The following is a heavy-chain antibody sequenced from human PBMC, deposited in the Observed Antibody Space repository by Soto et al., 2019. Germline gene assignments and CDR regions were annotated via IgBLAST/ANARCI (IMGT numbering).Heavy chain of an antibody. CDR3: ARGGDYYGMDV. V-gene: IGHV1-69*02. CDR2: IMPILGIA. J-gene: IGHJ6*02. CDR1: GGTFSSYT. D-gene: IGHD3-10*01. Sequence: QVQLVQSGVEVKKPGSSVKVSCKASGGTFSSYTISWVRQATGQGLEWMGRIMPILGIANYAQKFQGRVTITADKSTSTAYMELSSLRSEDTAVYYCARGGDYYGMDVWGQGTTVTVSS.